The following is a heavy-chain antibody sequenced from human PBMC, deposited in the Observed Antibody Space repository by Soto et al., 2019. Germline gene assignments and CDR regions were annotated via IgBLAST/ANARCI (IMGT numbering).Heavy chain of an antibody. J-gene: IGHJ4*02. D-gene: IGHD6-19*01. Sequence: VQLVETGGGVVQPGRSLRLSCAASGFTFSDYAVHWVRQATGKGLEWVAVVSHDGRSTHYADTVKGRFTISRDSSKHTVSLKKTSLRAEDTAVYYWAKGGRKWLVTSGFNYWGQGALVTVSS. CDR1: GFTFSDYA. CDR3: AKGGRKWLVTSGFNY. V-gene: IGHV3-30*18. CDR2: VSHDGRST.